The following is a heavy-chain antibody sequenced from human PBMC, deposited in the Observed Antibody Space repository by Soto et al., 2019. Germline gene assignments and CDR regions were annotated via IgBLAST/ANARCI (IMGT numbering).Heavy chain of an antibody. Sequence: ASVKVSCKASCYTFTSYGISLLRRSPGQWLECILWISAYNGNTNYAQKLQGRVTMTTDTSTSTAYMELRSLRSDDTAVYYCARVSEDIVVVPAAIHYYYYGMEVWGQGTTVTVSS. J-gene: IGHJ6*02. CDR2: ISAYNGNT. D-gene: IGHD2-2*01. CDR1: CYTFTSYG. V-gene: IGHV1-18*01. CDR3: ARVSEDIVVVPAAIHYYYYGMEV.